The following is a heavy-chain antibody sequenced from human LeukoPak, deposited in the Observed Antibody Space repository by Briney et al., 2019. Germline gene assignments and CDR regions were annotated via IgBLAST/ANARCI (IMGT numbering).Heavy chain of an antibody. CDR2: IYYSGST. CDR3: ARGGMGVPEDYFDY. CDR1: GGSISSYY. V-gene: IGHV4-59*01. Sequence: SETLSLTCTVSGGSISSYYWSWIRQPPGKGLEWIGYIYYSGSTNYNPSLKSRVTISVDTSKNQFSLKLSSVTAADTAVYYCARGGMGVPEDYFDYWGQGTLVTVSP. J-gene: IGHJ4*02. D-gene: IGHD3-16*01.